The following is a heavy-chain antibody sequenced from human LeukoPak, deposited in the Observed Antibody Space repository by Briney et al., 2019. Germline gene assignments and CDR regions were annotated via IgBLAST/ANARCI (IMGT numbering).Heavy chain of an antibody. CDR2: INSDGSST. CDR1: GFTFSSYW. D-gene: IGHD3-10*01. CDR3: ARDAYYGSGSYSNDAFDI. Sequence: GRSLRLSCAASGFTFSSYWMHWVRQAPGKGLVWVSRINSDGSSTSYADSVKGRFAISRDNAKNTLYLQMNSLRAEDMAVYYCARDAYYGSGSYSNDAFDIWGQGTMVTVSS. J-gene: IGHJ3*02. V-gene: IGHV3-74*01.